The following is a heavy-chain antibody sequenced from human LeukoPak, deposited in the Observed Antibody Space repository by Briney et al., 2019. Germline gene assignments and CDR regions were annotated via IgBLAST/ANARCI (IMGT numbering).Heavy chain of an antibody. CDR1: GFTFSSYG. CDR3: AKRLGYCSDGSCYFPY. D-gene: IGHD2-15*01. J-gene: IGHJ4*02. CDR2: ISNNGGYT. V-gene: IGHV3-23*01. Sequence: GGSLRLSCAASGFTFSSYGMHWVRQAPGKGLEWVSAISNNGGYTYYADSVQGRFTISRDNSKSTLCLQMNSLRAEDTAVYYCAKRLGYCSDGSCYFPYWGQGTLVTVSS.